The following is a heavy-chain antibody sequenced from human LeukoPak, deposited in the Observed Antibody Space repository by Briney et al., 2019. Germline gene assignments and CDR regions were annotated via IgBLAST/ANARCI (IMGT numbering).Heavy chain of an antibody. Sequence: GGSLRLSCAASGFTFSYYSMTWVRQAPGKGLEWVSYIDSSSATTYYADSVKGRFIISRDNAKNSLFLQINSLRAEDTAVYYCARILRRSGWMGDAFDIWGQGTMVTVSS. CDR1: GFTFSYYS. CDR3: ARILRRSGWMGDAFDI. J-gene: IGHJ3*02. D-gene: IGHD3-22*01. V-gene: IGHV3-48*01. CDR2: IDSSSATT.